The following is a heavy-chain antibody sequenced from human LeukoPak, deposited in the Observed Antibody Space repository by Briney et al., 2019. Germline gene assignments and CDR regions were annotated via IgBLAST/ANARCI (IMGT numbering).Heavy chain of an antibody. CDR3: ARRPIKYYYYGMDV. Sequence: GGSLRLSCTASKFTFSNYGMQWVRQAPGKGLEWVAVVSSDGGTKYYADSVKGRFTISRDNSRNTMYLQMDSLRAEDTAVYYCARRPIKYYYYGMDVWGQGTTVTVSS. V-gene: IGHV3-30*03. CDR2: VSSDGGTK. CDR1: KFTFSNYG. J-gene: IGHJ6*02.